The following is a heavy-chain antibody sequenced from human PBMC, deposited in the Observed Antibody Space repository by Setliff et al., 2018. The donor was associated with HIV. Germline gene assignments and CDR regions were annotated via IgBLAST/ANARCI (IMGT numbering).Heavy chain of an antibody. D-gene: IGHD3-16*02. Sequence: SVKVSCKASGGTSSSYAISWVRQAPGQGLEWMGVFIPILGKVHYAQKFQGRVTITADESTSTAYMGLSSLKSEDTAVYYCARGGAVELWFRYFDFWGQGTLVTVSS. CDR2: FIPILGKV. J-gene: IGHJ4*02. CDR1: GGTSSSYA. CDR3: ARGGAVELWFRYFDF. V-gene: IGHV1-69*10.